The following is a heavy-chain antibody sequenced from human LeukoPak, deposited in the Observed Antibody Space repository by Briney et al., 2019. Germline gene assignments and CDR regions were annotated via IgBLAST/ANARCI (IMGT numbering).Heavy chain of an antibody. CDR1: GFTFSSYG. Sequence: PGGSLRLSCAASGFTFSSYGMHWVRQAPGKGLEWVAFIWYDESKNSHADSVKGRFTISRDNAKNSLYLQMNSLRAEDTAVYYCARDLYYDILTGYSNGMDVWGQGTTVTVSS. D-gene: IGHD3-9*01. J-gene: IGHJ6*02. V-gene: IGHV3-33*01. CDR2: IWYDESKN. CDR3: ARDLYYDILTGYSNGMDV.